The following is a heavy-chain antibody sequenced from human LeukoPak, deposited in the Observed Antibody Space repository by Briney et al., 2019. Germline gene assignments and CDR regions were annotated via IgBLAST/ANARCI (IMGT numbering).Heavy chain of an antibody. Sequence: GGSLRLSCAASGFTFSSYSMNWVRQAPGKGLEWVSYISSSSSTIYYADSVKGRFTISRDNAKNSLYLQMNSLRAEDTAVYYCAREDYDSSGYYSLAEYWGQGTLVTVSS. J-gene: IGHJ4*02. D-gene: IGHD3-22*01. CDR3: AREDYDSSGYYSLAEY. V-gene: IGHV3-48*04. CDR2: ISSSSSTI. CDR1: GFTFSSYS.